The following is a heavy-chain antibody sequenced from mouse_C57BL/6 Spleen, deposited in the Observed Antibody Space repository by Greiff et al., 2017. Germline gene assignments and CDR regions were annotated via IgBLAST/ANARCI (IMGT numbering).Heavy chain of an antibody. V-gene: IGHV3-6*01. CDR2: ISYDGSN. J-gene: IGHJ4*01. CDR3: ARGWDNYAMDY. Sequence: EVQLKESGPGLVKPSQSLSLTCSVTGYSITSGYYWNWIRQFPGNKLEWMGYISYDGSNNYNPSLKNRISITRDTSKNQFFLKLNSVTTEDTATYYCARGWDNYAMDYWGQGTSVTVSS. D-gene: IGHD3-3*01. CDR1: GYSITSGYY.